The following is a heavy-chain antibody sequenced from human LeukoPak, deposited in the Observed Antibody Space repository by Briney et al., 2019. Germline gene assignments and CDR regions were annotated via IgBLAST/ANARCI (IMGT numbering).Heavy chain of an antibody. Sequence: SETLSLTCTVSGGSISSSYWSWIRQPPGKGLEWIGYIYYSGSTNYNPSLKSRVTISVDTSKNQFSLKLSSVTAADTAVYYCASGIWTYDSGGYYLEYFQHWGQGTLVTVSS. J-gene: IGHJ1*01. CDR2: IYYSGST. D-gene: IGHD3-22*01. V-gene: IGHV4-59*01. CDR1: GGSISSSY. CDR3: ASGIWTYDSGGYYLEYFQH.